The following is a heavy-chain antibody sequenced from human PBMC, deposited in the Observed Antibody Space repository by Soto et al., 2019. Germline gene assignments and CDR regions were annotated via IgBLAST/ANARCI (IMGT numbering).Heavy chain of an antibody. V-gene: IGHV4-31*03. CDR3: ARLRYYYDSSGYFDY. D-gene: IGHD3-22*01. CDR2: IYYSGST. Sequence: SETLSLTCTVSGGSISSGGYYWSWIRQHPGKGLEWIGYIYYSGSTYYNPSLKSRVTISVDTSKNQFSLKLSSVTAADTAVYYCARLRYYYDSSGYFDYWGQGTLVTVSS. J-gene: IGHJ4*02. CDR1: GGSISSGGYY.